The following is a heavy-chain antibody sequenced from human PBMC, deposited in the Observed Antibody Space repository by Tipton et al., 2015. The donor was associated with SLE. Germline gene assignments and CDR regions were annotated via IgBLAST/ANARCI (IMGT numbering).Heavy chain of an antibody. CDR2: MSHSGGS. D-gene: IGHD3-22*01. Sequence: TLSLTCAVSGDSVSSVYYWGWIRQPPGKGLEWIGSMSHSGGSYYNPSLRSRVTISIDTSKNQLSLKLSSVTAADTAVYYCARNVGLDFDSGVGWGPHFDFWGQGTLVTVSS. V-gene: IGHV4-38-2*01. J-gene: IGHJ4*02. CDR3: ARNVGLDFDSGVGWGPHFDF. CDR1: GDSVSSVYY.